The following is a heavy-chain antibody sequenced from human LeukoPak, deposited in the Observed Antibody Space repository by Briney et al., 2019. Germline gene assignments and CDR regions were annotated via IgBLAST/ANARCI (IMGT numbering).Heavy chain of an antibody. D-gene: IGHD3-22*01. CDR1: GGSVSSGGYY. CDR3: ARGGLMTTYYYDSSGLGDFDY. V-gene: IGHV4-31*02. Sequence: SETLSLTCSVSGGSVSSGGYYWSWLRQHPGKGLEWIVYIYYSGSNYYNPSLKSRVTISVDTSKNQFSLKLSSVTAADTAVYYCARGGLMTTYYYDSSGLGDFDYWGQGTLVTVSS. CDR2: IYYSGSN. J-gene: IGHJ4*02.